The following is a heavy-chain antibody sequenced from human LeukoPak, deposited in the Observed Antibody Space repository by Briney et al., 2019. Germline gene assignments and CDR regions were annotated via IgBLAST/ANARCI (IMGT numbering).Heavy chain of an antibody. V-gene: IGHV4-39*01. CDR2: IHYSGST. CDR3: ATTPYYSDSSGYYYFDY. Sequence: SETLSLTCTVSGGSISSSSYYRGWIRQPPGKGLEWIGSIHYSGSTYYNPSLKSRVTISGDTSKKQFFLKLSSVTAADTAVYYCATTPYYSDSSGYYYFDYWGQGTLVTVSS. D-gene: IGHD3-22*01. J-gene: IGHJ4*02. CDR1: GGSISSSSYY.